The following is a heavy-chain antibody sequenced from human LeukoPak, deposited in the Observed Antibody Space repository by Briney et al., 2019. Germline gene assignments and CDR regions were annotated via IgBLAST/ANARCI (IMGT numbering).Heavy chain of an antibody. V-gene: IGHV4-30-4*01. J-gene: IGHJ6*02. D-gene: IGHD1-26*01. CDR3: ARGDSGHYYYYGMDV. CDR1: GGSISSGDYY. Sequence: SQTLSLTCTVSGGSISSGDYYWSWIRQPPGKGLEWIGYIYYSGSTYYNPSLKSRVTISVDTSKNQFSLKLSSVTAADTAVYYCARGDSGHYYYYGMDVWGQGTTVTVSS. CDR2: IYYSGST.